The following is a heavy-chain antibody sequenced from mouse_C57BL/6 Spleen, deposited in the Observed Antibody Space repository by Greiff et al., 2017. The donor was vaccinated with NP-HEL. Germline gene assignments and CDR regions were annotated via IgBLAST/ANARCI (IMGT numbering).Heavy chain of an antibody. CDR1: GYTFTDYY. CDR3: ARGGNYGYDRGYFDY. Sequence: EVQLQQSGPVLVKPGASVKMSCKASGYTFTDYYMNWVQQSHGKSLEWIGVINPYNGGTSYNQKFKGKATLTVDKSSSTAYMELNSLTSEDSAVYYGARGGNYGYDRGYFDYWGQGTTLTVSS. D-gene: IGHD2-2*01. CDR2: INPYNGGT. V-gene: IGHV1-19*01. J-gene: IGHJ2*01.